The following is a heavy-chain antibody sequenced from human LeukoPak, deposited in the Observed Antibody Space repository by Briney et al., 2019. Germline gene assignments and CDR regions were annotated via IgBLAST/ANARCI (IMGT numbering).Heavy chain of an antibody. Sequence: GGSLRLSCAASGFTFSSYAMSWVRQAPGKGLEWVGFIRSKAYGGTTKNAASVKGRFTISRDDSRSIAYLQMNRLKTEDTAVYYCTRRYNYDSSGYYYVRDAFDIWGQGTMVTVSS. CDR3: TRRYNYDSSGYYYVRDAFDI. D-gene: IGHD3-22*01. V-gene: IGHV3-49*04. J-gene: IGHJ3*02. CDR2: IRSKAYGGTT. CDR1: GFTFSSYA.